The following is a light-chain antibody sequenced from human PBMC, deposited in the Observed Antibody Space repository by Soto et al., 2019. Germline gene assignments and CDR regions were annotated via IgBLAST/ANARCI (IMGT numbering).Light chain of an antibody. CDR1: SSNVGGYNY. V-gene: IGLV2-14*03. Sequence: QSALTQPASVSGSPGQSITISCTGTSSNVGGYNYVSWYQHHPGKAPKLMIYDVRNRPSGVSNRFSGSKSGNTASLTISGLQAEDEADYYCSSYTSSSPVIFGGGTKVTVL. CDR3: SSYTSSSPVI. J-gene: IGLJ2*01. CDR2: DVR.